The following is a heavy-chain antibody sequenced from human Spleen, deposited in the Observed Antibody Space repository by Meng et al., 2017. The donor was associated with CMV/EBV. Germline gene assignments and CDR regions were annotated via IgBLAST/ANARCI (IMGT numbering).Heavy chain of an antibody. D-gene: IGHD2/OR15-2a*01. CDR1: EGTSRTYA. CDR2: IIPIYGKT. V-gene: IGHV1-69*05. Sequence: KASEGTSRTYAVTWVRQAPGQGVEWMGRIIPIYGKTNYAQKIQGRVTITTDESTGTAYMELSSLRSEDAAFYYCARSCNGNTCPFDFWGQGTLVTVSS. J-gene: IGHJ4*02. CDR3: ARSCNGNTCPFDF.